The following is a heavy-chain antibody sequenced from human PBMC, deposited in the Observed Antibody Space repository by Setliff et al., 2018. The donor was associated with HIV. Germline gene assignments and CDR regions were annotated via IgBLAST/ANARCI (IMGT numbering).Heavy chain of an antibody. D-gene: IGHD2-2*01. CDR2: ISLTATRI. V-gene: IGHV3-48*03. Sequence: PGGSLRLSCTTSGFTFSEYAINWVRQAPGKGLEWVSYISLTATRIHYADSVRGRFTISRDDAKNTVYLQMNSLRVEDTADYYCVRDDDRVPESHADLWGQGTLVTVSS. J-gene: IGHJ5*02. CDR1: GFTFSEYA. CDR3: VRDDDRVPESHADL.